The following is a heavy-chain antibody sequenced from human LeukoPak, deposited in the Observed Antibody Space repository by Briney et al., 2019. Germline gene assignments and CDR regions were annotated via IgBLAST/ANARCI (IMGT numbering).Heavy chain of an antibody. CDR1: GFTFSSYA. J-gene: IGHJ4*02. Sequence: PGGSLRLSCAASGFTFSSYAMSWVRQAPGKGLEWVSAISRSGGSTYYADSVRGGFTISRDNSKNTLYLQRTSLRAEETADYYCAKDRLVEMATIMDYWGQGTLVTVSS. D-gene: IGHD5-24*01. CDR2: ISRSGGST. CDR3: AKDRLVEMATIMDY. V-gene: IGHV3-23*01.